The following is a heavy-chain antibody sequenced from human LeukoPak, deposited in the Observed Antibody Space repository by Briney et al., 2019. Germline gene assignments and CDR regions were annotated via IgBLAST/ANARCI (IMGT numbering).Heavy chain of an antibody. CDR2: IYYSGST. V-gene: IGHV4-59*01. CDR3: ARATGHSYGSDY. J-gene: IGHJ4*02. Sequence: SETLSLTCTVSGGSISSYYWSWIRQPPGKGLEWIGYIYYSGSTNYNPSLKSRVTISVDTSKNQFSLKLSSVTAAGTAVYYCARATGHSYGSDYWGQGTLVTVSS. D-gene: IGHD5-18*01. CDR1: GGSISSYY.